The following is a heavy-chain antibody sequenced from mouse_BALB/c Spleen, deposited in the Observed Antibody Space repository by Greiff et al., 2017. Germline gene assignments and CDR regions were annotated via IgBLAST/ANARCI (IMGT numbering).Heavy chain of an antibody. CDR2: IYPGDGST. Sequence: QVQLQQSGPELVKPGASVKMSCKASGYTFTSYYIHWVKQRPGQGLEWIGWIYPGDGSTKYNEKFKGKTTLTADKSSSTAYMLLSSLTSEDSAIYFGARLGGKDYAMDYWGQGTSVTVSS. CDR1: GYTFTSYY. CDR3: ARLGGKDYAMDY. V-gene: IGHV1S56*01. J-gene: IGHJ4*01. D-gene: IGHD3-3*01.